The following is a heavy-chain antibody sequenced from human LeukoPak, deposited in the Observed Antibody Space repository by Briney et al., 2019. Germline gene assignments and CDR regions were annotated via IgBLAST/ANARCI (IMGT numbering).Heavy chain of an antibody. CDR3: ARSSGGSGRWGDNWFDP. D-gene: IGHD3-10*01. CDR1: GYSFSGNY. CDR2: INPKTGST. Sequence: VASVKVSCTASGYSFSGNYIHWVRQAPAQGLEWMGWINPKTGSTNYAEKFQGRVTMTRDTSISTCYMELSSLRSDDVAVYYCARSSGGSGRWGDNWFDPWGQGPLIIVSS. V-gene: IGHV1-2*02. J-gene: IGHJ5*02.